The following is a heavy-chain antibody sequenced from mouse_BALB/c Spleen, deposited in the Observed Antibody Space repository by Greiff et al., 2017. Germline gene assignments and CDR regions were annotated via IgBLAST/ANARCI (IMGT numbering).Heavy chain of an antibody. J-gene: IGHJ4*01. D-gene: IGHD2-3*01. V-gene: IGHV1S56*01. Sequence: VQLQQSGPELVKPGASVRISCKASGYTFTSYYIHWVKQRPGQGLEWIGWIYPGNVNTKYNEKFKGKATLTADKSSSTAYMQLSSLTSEDSAVYYCARRAYDGYYYAMDYWGQGTSVTVSS. CDR3: ARRAYDGYYYAMDY. CDR2: IYPGNVNT. CDR1: GYTFTSYY.